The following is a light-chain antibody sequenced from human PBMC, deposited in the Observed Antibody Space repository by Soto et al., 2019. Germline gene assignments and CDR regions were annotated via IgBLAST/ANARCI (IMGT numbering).Light chain of an antibody. J-gene: IGKJ4*01. V-gene: IGKV3-20*01. CDR2: DSS. CDR3: QQYGSSPLT. CDR1: QSVSSN. Sequence: EIVMTQSPAALSVSPGERAALSCRASQSVSSNLAWYQQKPGQAPRLLISDSSSRATGIPDRFSGSRSGTDFTLTISRLEPEDFAVYYCQQYGSSPLTFGGGTKVDIK.